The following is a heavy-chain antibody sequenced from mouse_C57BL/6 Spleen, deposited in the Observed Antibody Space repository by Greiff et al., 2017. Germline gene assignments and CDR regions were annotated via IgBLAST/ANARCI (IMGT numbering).Heavy chain of an antibody. Sequence: QVQLQQPGAELVMPGASVKLSCKASGYTFTSYWMHGVKQRPGQGLEWIGEIDPSDSYTNYNQKFKGKSTLTVDKSSSTAYMQLSSLTSEDSAVYYCATGLFDYWGQGTTLTVSS. CDR1: GYTFTSYW. V-gene: IGHV1-69*01. CDR3: ATGLFDY. D-gene: IGHD3-2*02. CDR2: IDPSDSYT. J-gene: IGHJ2*01.